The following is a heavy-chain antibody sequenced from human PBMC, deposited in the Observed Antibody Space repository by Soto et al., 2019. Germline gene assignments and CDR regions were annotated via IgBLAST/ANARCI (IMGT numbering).Heavy chain of an antibody. J-gene: IGHJ4*02. CDR1: GYTFTEYD. V-gene: IGHV1-8*01. CDR3: EVTTGY. Sequence: ASVKVSCKTSGYTFTEYDINWVRQAPGQGLEYMGWVSPENRNTGYAPQFRGRVSMTADTSINTVYLELTTLTYEDTAVYYCEVTTGYWGQGTMVTVSS. CDR2: VSPENRNT. D-gene: IGHD4-17*01.